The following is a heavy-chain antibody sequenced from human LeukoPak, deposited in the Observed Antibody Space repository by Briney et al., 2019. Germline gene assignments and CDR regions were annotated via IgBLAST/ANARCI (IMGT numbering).Heavy chain of an antibody. V-gene: IGHV1-69*01. CDR3: ARDLSTTGLVPHYYYYMDV. CDR2: IIPIFGTA. J-gene: IGHJ6*03. Sequence: SSVKVSCKASGGTFSSYAISWVRQAPGQGLEWMGGIIPIFGTANYAQKFQGRVTITADESTSTAYTELSSLRSEDTAVYYCARDLSTTGLVPHYYYYMDVWGKGTTVTVSS. D-gene: IGHD1-1*01. CDR1: GGTFSSYA.